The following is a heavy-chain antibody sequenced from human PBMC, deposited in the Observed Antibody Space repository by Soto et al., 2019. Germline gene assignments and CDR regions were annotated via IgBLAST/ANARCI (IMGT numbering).Heavy chain of an antibody. CDR1: GDSITRSRYY. J-gene: IGHJ5*02. D-gene: IGHD3-22*01. CDR2: GYYSGPT. CDR3: ATEGGVVDANWCGP. V-gene: IGHV4-39*02. Sequence: QLQLQESGPGLVKPSETLSLICTVSGDSITRSRYYWGWIRQSPGKGLEWIGSGYYSGPTYYNPSPRSRTTISVDTSKNPFSLKMNSMTAADTAVYYCATEGGVVDANWCGPWGQATLVIVSA.